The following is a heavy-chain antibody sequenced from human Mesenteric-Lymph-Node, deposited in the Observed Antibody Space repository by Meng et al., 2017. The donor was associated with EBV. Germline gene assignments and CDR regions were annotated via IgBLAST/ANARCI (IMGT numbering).Heavy chain of an antibody. V-gene: IGHV4-30-2*01. D-gene: IGHD4-17*01. Sequence: QVRLKEFGPDLVTPSQTLSLTCVVSGESLSSHEFAGSWIRQPPGKGLEWIGFIYHAGATNYNPSLKSRVTLSIDKSQNQFSLRLSSVSAADTAVYYCARNVMTTVTSEGHFDYWGQGTLVTVSS. J-gene: IGHJ4*02. CDR2: IYHAGAT. CDR3: ARNVMTTVTSEGHFDY. CDR1: GESLSSHEFA.